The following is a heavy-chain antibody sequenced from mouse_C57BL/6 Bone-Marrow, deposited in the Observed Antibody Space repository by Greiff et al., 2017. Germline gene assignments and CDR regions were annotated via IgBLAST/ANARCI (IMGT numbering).Heavy chain of an antibody. J-gene: IGHJ3*01. CDR1: GYTFTSYW. D-gene: IGHD2-2*01. V-gene: IGHV1-69*01. CDR3: ARNDGYDGFAY. Sequence: QVQLQQPGAELVMPGASVKLSCKASGYTFTSYWMHWVKQRPGQGLEWIGEIDPSDSYTNYNQKFKGKSTLTVDKSSSTAYMQLSSLTSEDSAVYYCARNDGYDGFAYWGQGTLVTVSA. CDR2: IDPSDSYT.